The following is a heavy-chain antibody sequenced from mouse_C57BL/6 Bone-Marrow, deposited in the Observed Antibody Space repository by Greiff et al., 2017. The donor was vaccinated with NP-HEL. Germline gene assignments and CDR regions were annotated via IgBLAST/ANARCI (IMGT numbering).Heavy chain of an antibody. J-gene: IGHJ3*01. CDR2: IDPSDSYT. Sequence: QVQLKESGAELVKPGASVKLSCKASGYTFTSYWMQWVKQRPGQGLEWIGEIDPSDSYTNYNQKFKGKATLTVDTSSSTAYMQLSSLTSEDSAVYYCARRDTTVSPFAYWGQGTLVTVSA. CDR1: GYTFTSYW. D-gene: IGHD1-1*01. CDR3: ARRDTTVSPFAY. V-gene: IGHV1-50*01.